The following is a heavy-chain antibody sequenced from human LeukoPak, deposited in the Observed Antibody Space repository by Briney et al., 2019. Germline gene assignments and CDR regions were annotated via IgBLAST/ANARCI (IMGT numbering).Heavy chain of an antibody. CDR2: IWYDGSNK. Sequence: GRSLRLSCAASGFTFSTYGMHWVRQAPGKGLEWVAVIWYDGSNKYYADSVKGRFTISRDNSKNTLYLQMNSLRAEDMALYYCARGGRGGITAGTLTWGQGTLVTVSS. J-gene: IGHJ5*02. CDR1: GFTFSTYG. D-gene: IGHD6-13*01. CDR3: ARGGRGGITAGTLT. V-gene: IGHV3-33*01.